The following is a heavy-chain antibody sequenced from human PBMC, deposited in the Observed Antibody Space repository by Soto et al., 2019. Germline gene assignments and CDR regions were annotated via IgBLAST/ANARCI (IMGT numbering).Heavy chain of an antibody. Sequence: GGSLRLSCAASGFTFSSYGMHWVRQAPGKGLEWVAVIWYDGSNKYYADSVKGRFTISRDNSKNTLYLQMNSLRAEDTAVYYCARDLGQRGYYYYGMDVWGQGTTVTVSS. CDR3: ARDLGQRGYYYYGMDV. CDR1: GFTFSSYG. D-gene: IGHD3-16*01. V-gene: IGHV3-33*01. J-gene: IGHJ6*02. CDR2: IWYDGSNK.